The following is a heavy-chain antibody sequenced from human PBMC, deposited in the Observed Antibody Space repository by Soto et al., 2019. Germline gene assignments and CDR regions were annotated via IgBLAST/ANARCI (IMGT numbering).Heavy chain of an antibody. D-gene: IGHD6-13*01. V-gene: IGHV3-30-3*01. Sequence: QVQLVESGGGVVQPGRSLRLSCAASGFTFSSYAMHWVRQAPGKGLEWVAVISYDGSNKYYADSVQGRFTISRDNSKNTLYLQMNSLRAEDTAVYYCARGVIGSSSPLGEDDYWGQGTLVTVSS. CDR1: GFTFSSYA. CDR2: ISYDGSNK. CDR3: ARGVIGSSSPLGEDDY. J-gene: IGHJ4*02.